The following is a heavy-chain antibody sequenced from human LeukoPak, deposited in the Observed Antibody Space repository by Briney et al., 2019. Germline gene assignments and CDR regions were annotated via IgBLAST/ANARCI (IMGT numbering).Heavy chain of an antibody. V-gene: IGHV4-34*01. CDR2: INHSGST. D-gene: IGHD2-15*01. Sequence: PSETLSLTCAVYGGSLSGYYWSWIRQPPGKGLEWIGEINHSGSTNYNPSLKSRVTISVDTSKNQFSLKLSSVTAADTAVYYCARGEKVVVSYWYFGLWGRGTLVTVSS. CDR3: ARGEKVVVSYWYFGL. J-gene: IGHJ2*01. CDR1: GGSLSGYY.